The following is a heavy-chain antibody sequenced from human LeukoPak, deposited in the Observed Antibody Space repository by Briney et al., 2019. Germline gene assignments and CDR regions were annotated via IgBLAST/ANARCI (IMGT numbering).Heavy chain of an antibody. CDR2: INHSGST. CDR1: GESFSGYY. CDR3: ARDRYSGSRDWSHDAFDI. D-gene: IGHD1-26*01. Sequence: PSETLSLTCAVYGESFSGYYWSWIRQPPGKGLEWIGEINHSGSTNYNPSLKSRVTISVDTSKNQFSLKLSSVTAADTAVYYCARDRYSGSRDWSHDAFDIWGQGTMVTVSS. V-gene: IGHV4-34*01. J-gene: IGHJ3*02.